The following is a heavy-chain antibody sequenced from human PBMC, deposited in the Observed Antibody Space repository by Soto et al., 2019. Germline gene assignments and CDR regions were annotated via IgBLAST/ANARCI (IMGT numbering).Heavy chain of an antibody. V-gene: IGHV4-31*03. J-gene: IGHJ5*02. D-gene: IGHD6-19*01. CDR1: GGSISSGGYY. Sequence: PSESLSLTCTVAGGSISSGGYYWSWIRQHPGKGLEWIGYIYYSGSTYYNPSLKSRVTISVDTSKNQFSLKLSSVTAADTAVYYCARQSSSGPGVPPPYNWFDPWGQGTLVTVSS. CDR3: ARQSSSGPGVPPPYNWFDP. CDR2: IYYSGST.